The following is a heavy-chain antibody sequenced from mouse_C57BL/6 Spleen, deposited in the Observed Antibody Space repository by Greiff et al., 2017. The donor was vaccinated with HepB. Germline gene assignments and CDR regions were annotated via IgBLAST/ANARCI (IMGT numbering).Heavy chain of an antibody. V-gene: IGHV1-53*01. J-gene: IGHJ3*01. CDR1: GYTFTSYW. Sequence: VQLQQPGTELVKPGASVKLSCKASGYTFTSYWMHWVKQRPGQGLEWIGNINPSNGGTNYNEKFKSKATLTVDKSSSTAYMQLSSLTSEDSAVYYCARYDVSYYYGSSQFAYWGQGTLVTVSA. CDR2: INPSNGGT. CDR3: ARYDVSYYYGSSQFAY. D-gene: IGHD1-1*01.